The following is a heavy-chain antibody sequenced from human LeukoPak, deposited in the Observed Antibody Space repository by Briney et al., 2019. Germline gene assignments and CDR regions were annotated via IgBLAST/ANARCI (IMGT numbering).Heavy chain of an antibody. D-gene: IGHD1-26*01. V-gene: IGHV4-38-2*02. Sequence: SETLSLTCTVSGYSISSGYFWGWIRQPPGKGLEWIGTIYNSGSTYYNASLESRVTISVDTSKNQFSLKLSSVTAADTAVYYCGRWGVGATDYWGQGTLVTVSS. CDR3: GRWGVGATDY. J-gene: IGHJ4*02. CDR1: GYSISSGYF. CDR2: IYNSGST.